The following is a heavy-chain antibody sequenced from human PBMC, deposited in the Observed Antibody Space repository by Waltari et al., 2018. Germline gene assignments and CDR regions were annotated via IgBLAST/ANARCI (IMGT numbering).Heavy chain of an antibody. Sequence: QLQLQESGPGLVKPSETLSLTCTVSGGSISSSSYYWGWIRQPPGKGLEWFGSIYYSGSTYYNPSLKSRVTISVDTSKNQFSLKLSSVTAADTAVYYCARRQQLVSPFDYWGQGTLVTVSS. CDR1: GGSISSSSYY. CDR3: ARRQQLVSPFDY. D-gene: IGHD6-13*01. CDR2: IYYSGST. V-gene: IGHV4-39*01. J-gene: IGHJ4*02.